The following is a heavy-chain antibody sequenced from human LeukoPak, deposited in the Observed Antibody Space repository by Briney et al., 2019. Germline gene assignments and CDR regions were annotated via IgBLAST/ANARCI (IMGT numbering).Heavy chain of an antibody. J-gene: IGHJ1*01. CDR2: INPNSGDT. D-gene: IGHD3-22*01. Sequence: GASVKVSCKASGYTFTAYYMQWVRQTPGQGLEWVGWINPNSGDTNYAQNFQGRVTMTWDTSISTAYMELSSLRSEDTAVYYCARGYYDSSGYYAPLYFQHWGQGTLVTVSS. CDR3: ARGYYDSSGYYAPLYFQH. CDR1: GYTFTAYY. V-gene: IGHV1-2*02.